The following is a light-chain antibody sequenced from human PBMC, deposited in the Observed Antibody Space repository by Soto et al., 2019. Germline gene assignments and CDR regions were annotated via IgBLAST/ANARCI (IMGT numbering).Light chain of an antibody. CDR1: QSLSNNY. CDR2: GAS. CDR3: QHYGRSPQMYT. J-gene: IGKJ2*01. V-gene: IGKV3-20*01. Sequence: EIVLTQSPGTLSLSPGERATLSCRASQSLSNNYLAWYQQKPGQAPRLLFYGASNRATGIPYRFTGSGSGTDFTLTISRLEPEDFAVYYCQHYGRSPQMYTFGQGTKLEIK.